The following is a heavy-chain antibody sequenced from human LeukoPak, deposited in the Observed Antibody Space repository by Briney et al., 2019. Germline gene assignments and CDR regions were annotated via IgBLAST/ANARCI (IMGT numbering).Heavy chain of an antibody. J-gene: IGHJ4*02. D-gene: IGHD3-3*02. V-gene: IGHV4-59*01. Sequence: SETLSLTCTVSGGSISSYYWSWIRQPPGKGLEWIGYIYYSGSTNYNPSLKSRVTISVDTSKNQFSLKLSSVTAADTAVYYCARDHKLKAFDIGYWGQGTLVTVSS. CDR3: ARDHKLKAFDIGY. CDR2: IYYSGST. CDR1: GGSISSYY.